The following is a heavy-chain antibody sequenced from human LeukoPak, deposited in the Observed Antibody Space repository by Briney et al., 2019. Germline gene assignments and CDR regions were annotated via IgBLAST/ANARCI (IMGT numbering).Heavy chain of an antibody. CDR1: GASISSGGYY. Sequence: PSETLSLTCTVSGASISSGGYYWSWIRQPPGKGLEWIGYIYYSGSTNYNPSLKSRVTISVDTSKNQFSLKLSSVTAADTAVYYCARDLQYYYDSSGYYPVGAFDIWGQGTMVTVSS. CDR3: ARDLQYYYDSSGYYPVGAFDI. J-gene: IGHJ3*02. V-gene: IGHV4-61*08. D-gene: IGHD3-22*01. CDR2: IYYSGST.